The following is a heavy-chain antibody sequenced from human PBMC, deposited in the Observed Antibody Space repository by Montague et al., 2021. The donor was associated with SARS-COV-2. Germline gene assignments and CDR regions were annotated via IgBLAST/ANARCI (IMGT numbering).Heavy chain of an antibody. D-gene: IGHD1-26*01. CDR2: IYTTGST. CDR1: GDSITSDVSY. J-gene: IGHJ4*02. Sequence: TLSLTCTVSGDSITSDVSYWSWIRQPAGKGLEWIGRIYTTGSTNYNPSLMSRLTISLDTSKNQLSLKLSSVTAADTAVYYCARDDSRWDFDCWGQGTLVTVSS. CDR3: ARDDSRWDFDC. V-gene: IGHV4-61*02.